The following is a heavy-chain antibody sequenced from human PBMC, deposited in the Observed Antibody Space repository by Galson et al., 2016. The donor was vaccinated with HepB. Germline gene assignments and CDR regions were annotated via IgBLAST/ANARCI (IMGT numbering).Heavy chain of an antibody. CDR2: ISYDGSNK. CDR1: GFTFSNYG. D-gene: IGHD2-15*01. V-gene: IGHV3-30*18. Sequence: PGESLKISCADSGFTFSNYGMHWVRQAPGKGLEWVAVISYDGSNKHYADSVKGRFTISRDNSKNTLYLQMNSLRADDTAVYYCAKDILVGGFPLAYYYYGMDVWGQGTTVTVSS. J-gene: IGHJ6*02. CDR3: AKDILVGGFPLAYYYYGMDV.